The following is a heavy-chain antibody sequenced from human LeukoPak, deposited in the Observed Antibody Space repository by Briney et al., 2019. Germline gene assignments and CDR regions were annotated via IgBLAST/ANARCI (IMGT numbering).Heavy chain of an antibody. D-gene: IGHD6-13*01. V-gene: IGHV1-18*04. CDR1: GYTFTSYG. CDR3: ARVRGRPINSSWYWDWFDP. Sequence: ASVKVSCKASGYTFTSYGISWVRQAPGQGLEWMGWISAYNGNTNYAQKLQGRVTMTTDTSTSTAYMELRSLRSDDTAVYYCARVRGRPINSSWYWDWFDPWGQGTLVTVSS. CDR2: ISAYNGNT. J-gene: IGHJ5*02.